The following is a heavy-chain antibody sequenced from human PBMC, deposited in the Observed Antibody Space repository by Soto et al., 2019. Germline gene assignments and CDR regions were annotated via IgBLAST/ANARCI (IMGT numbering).Heavy chain of an antibody. Sequence: SETLSLTCAVYGGSFSGYYWSWIRQPPGKGLEWIGEINHSGSTNYNPSLKSRVTISVDTSKNQFSLKLSSVTAADTAVYYCARGAGGSWYDYRGQGTLVTVSS. D-gene: IGHD6-13*01. CDR2: INHSGST. J-gene: IGHJ4*02. CDR3: ARGAGGSWYDY. V-gene: IGHV4-34*01. CDR1: GGSFSGYY.